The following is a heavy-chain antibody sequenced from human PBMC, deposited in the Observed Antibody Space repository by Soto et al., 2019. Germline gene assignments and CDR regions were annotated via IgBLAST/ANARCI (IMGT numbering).Heavy chain of an antibody. CDR2: IYYTGST. V-gene: IGHV4-31*03. Sequence: SETLSLTCSVSGASIRSVGFYWSWLRQSQGKGLEWIGQIYYTGSTLVRPSLKGRLTISLDTSKNQFSLDLSSVTATDTAMYYCARRQMASIXWGRGTLVTVSX. CDR1: GASIRSVGFY. J-gene: IGHJ4*02. D-gene: IGHD5-12*01. CDR3: ARRQMASIX.